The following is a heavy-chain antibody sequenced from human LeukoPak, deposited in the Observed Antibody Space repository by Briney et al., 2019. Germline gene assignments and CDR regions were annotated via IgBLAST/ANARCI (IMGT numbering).Heavy chain of an antibody. J-gene: IGHJ4*02. D-gene: IGHD3-10*01. V-gene: IGHV3-7*05. CDR1: GYSFSDYY. CDR3: ARGMIQGVMADY. Sequence: GGSLRHSCAASGYSFSDYYMSWVRQAPGKGLEWVANINQAGSDKYYLDSVKGRFTISRDNAENSLYLQMNSLRAEDTAVYYSARGMIQGVMADYWGQGTLVTVSS. CDR2: INQAGSDK.